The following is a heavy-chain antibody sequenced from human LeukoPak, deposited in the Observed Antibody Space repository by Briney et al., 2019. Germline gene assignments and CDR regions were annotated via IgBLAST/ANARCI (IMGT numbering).Heavy chain of an antibody. CDR1: GGSISSGDYY. V-gene: IGHV4-30-4*08. Sequence: SETLSLTCTVSGGSISSGDYYWSWIRQPPGKGLEWIGYIYYSGSTYYNPSLKSRVTISVDTSKNQFSLKLSSVTAADTAVYYCARGQQDIVVVPAAILAFDIWGQGTMVTVSS. J-gene: IGHJ3*02. CDR2: IYYSGST. CDR3: ARGQQDIVVVPAAILAFDI. D-gene: IGHD2-2*02.